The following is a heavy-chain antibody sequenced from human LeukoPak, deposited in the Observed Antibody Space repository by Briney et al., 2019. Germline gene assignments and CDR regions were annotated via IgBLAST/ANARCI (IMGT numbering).Heavy chain of an antibody. CDR3: AKGTPNTGWFDP. CDR2: INPSGDGT. V-gene: IGHV1-46*01. CDR1: GHTFTTYY. Sequence: GAXVKVSCKASGHTFTTYYVHLVRQAPGQGLEWMGVINPSGDGTNYPQRFQGRVTLTRDTSTSTVYMELSSLRSEDTAIYYCAKGTPNTGWFDPWGQGTLVTVSS. J-gene: IGHJ5*02. D-gene: IGHD1-14*01.